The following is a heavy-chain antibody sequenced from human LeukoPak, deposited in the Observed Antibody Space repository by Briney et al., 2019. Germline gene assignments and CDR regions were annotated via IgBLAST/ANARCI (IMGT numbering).Heavy chain of an antibody. CDR1: GFTFSSYS. CDR2: ISGSGGST. J-gene: IGHJ4*02. V-gene: IGHV3-23*01. D-gene: IGHD3-16*01. CDR3: AKDLLYDYVWGSYPRNYFDY. Sequence: HPGGSLRLSCAASGFTFSSYSMNWVRQAPGKGLEWVSAISGSGGSTYYADSAKGRFTISRDNSKNTLYLQMNSLRAEDTAVYYCAKDLLYDYVWGSYPRNYFDYWGQGTLVTVSS.